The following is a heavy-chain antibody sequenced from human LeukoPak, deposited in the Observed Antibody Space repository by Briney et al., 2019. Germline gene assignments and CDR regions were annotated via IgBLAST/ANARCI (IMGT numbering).Heavy chain of an antibody. V-gene: IGHV5-51*01. CDR2: IYPGDSDT. J-gene: IGHJ4*02. CDR1: GYSFTSYW. D-gene: IGHD3-22*01. CDR3: ARHQYYYDSSGSWIFDY. Sequence: HGESLKISCKGSGYSFTSYWIGWVRQMPGKGLEWMGIIYPGDSDTRYSPSFQGQVTISADKSISTAYLQWSSLKASDTAMYYCARHQYYYDSSGSWIFDYWGQGTLVTVSS.